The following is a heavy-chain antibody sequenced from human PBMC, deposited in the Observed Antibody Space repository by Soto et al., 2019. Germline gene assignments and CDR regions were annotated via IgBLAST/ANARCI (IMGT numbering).Heavy chain of an antibody. V-gene: IGHV1-18*04. CDR3: ARDRHTAKVSINWFDP. D-gene: IGHD5-18*01. CDR2: ISAYNGNT. Sequence: ASVKVSCKASGYTFSIYGISWVRQAPGQGLEWMGWISAYNGNTNYAQKLQGRVTMTTDTSTSTAYMEQRSLRSDGTAMYYCARDRHTAKVSINWFDPWGQGTLVTVSS. CDR1: GYTFSIYG. J-gene: IGHJ5*02.